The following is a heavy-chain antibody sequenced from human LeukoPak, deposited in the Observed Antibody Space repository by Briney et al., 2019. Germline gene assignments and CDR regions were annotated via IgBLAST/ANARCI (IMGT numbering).Heavy chain of an antibody. CDR1: GGTFSSYA. Sequence: ASVRVSCTASGGTFSSYAISWVRQAPGQGLEWMGWISAYNGNTNYAQKLQGRVTMTTDTSTSTAYMELRSLRSDDTAVYYCARDPPALGLRSPFDYWGQGTLVTVSS. CDR3: ARDPPALGLRSPFDY. CDR2: ISAYNGNT. V-gene: IGHV1-18*01. J-gene: IGHJ4*02. D-gene: IGHD4-17*01.